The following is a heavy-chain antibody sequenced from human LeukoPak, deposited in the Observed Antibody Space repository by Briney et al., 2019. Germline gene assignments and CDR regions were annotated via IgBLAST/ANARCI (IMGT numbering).Heavy chain of an antibody. CDR3: ARSWQWLVRLDY. CDR1: GGSFSGYY. V-gene: IGHV4-34*01. CDR2: INHSGST. J-gene: IGHJ4*02. D-gene: IGHD6-19*01. Sequence: SETLSLTCAVYGGSFSGYYWSWIRQPPGKGLEWIGEINHSGSTNYNPSLKSRVTISVDTSKNQFSLKLSSVTAADTAVYYCARSWQWLVRLDYRGQGTLVTVSS.